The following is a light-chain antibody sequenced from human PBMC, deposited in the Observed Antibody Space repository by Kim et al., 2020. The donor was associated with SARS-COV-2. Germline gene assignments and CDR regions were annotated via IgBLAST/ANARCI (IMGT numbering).Light chain of an antibody. CDR1: QGISRW. J-gene: IGKJ5*01. V-gene: IGKV1D-12*01. Sequence: ASVGDRVTITCRASQGISRWVVWYQQKPGKAPKLLIHTASSLQSGVQSRFSDSGSGTDFTLTISSLQPEDFATYYCQQVIRFPLTFGEGTRLEIK. CDR2: TAS. CDR3: QQVIRFPLT.